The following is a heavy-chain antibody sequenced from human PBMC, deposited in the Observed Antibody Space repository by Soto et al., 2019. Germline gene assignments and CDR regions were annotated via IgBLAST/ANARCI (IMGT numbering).Heavy chain of an antibody. V-gene: IGHV3-30-3*01. CDR2: ISYDGSNK. J-gene: IGHJ5*02. CDR3: ARGDRLLSNDP. D-gene: IGHD3-10*01. Sequence: PGGSLRLSCAASGFTFSSYAMHWVRQATGKGLEWVAVISYDGSNKYYADSVKGRFTISRDNSKNTLYLQMNSLRAEDTAVYYCARGDRLLSNDPWGQGTLVTVSS. CDR1: GFTFSSYA.